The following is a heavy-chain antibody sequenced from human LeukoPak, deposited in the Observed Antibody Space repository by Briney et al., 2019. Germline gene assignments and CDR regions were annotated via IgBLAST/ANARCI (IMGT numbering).Heavy chain of an antibody. D-gene: IGHD3-10*01. Sequence: PSETLSLTCAVSGGSISSGGYSWSWIRQPPGKGLEWIGYIYHSGCTYYNPSLKSRVTISVDRSKNQFSLKLSSVTAADTAVYYCARVLVRGVIINPWGQGTLVTVSS. CDR1: GGSISSGGYS. CDR3: ARVLVRGVIINP. V-gene: IGHV4-30-2*01. J-gene: IGHJ5*02. CDR2: IYHSGCT.